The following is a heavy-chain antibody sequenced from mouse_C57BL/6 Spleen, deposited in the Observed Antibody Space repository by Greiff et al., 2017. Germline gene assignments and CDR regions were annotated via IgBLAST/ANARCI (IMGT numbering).Heavy chain of an antibody. CDR3: ARSGYYGSSPFAY. J-gene: IGHJ3*01. Sequence: VQLQESGPELVKPGASVKLSCKASGYTFTSYDINWVKQRPGQGLEWIGWLYPRDGSTKYNEKFKGKATLTVDTSSSTAYMELHSLTSEDSAVYFCARSGYYGSSPFAYWGQGTLVTVSA. CDR1: GYTFTSYD. CDR2: LYPRDGST. D-gene: IGHD1-1*01. V-gene: IGHV1-85*01.